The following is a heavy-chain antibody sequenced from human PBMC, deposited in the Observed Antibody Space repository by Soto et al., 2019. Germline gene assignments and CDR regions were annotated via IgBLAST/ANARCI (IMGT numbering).Heavy chain of an antibody. CDR2: IIPIFGTA. CDR3: AREGWSGGYHYYDSSGYHTEVDY. Sequence: ASVKVSCTASGGTIRSNAISCVRQAPGQGLEWMGGIIPIFGTANYAQKFQGRVTITADESTSTAYMELSSLRSEDTAVYYCAREGWSGGYHYYDSSGYHTEVDYWGQGTLVTVSS. CDR1: GGTIRSNA. J-gene: IGHJ4*02. D-gene: IGHD3-22*01. V-gene: IGHV1-69*13.